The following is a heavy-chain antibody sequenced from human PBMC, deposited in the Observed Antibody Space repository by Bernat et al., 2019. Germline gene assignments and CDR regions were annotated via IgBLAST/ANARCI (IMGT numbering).Heavy chain of an antibody. CDR3: ARSHYDILTGRGYGMDV. V-gene: IGHV3-21*01. CDR2: ISSSSSYI. D-gene: IGHD3-9*01. J-gene: IGHJ6*02. Sequence: EVQLVESGGGLVKPGGSLRLSCAASGFTFSSYSMNWVRQAPGKGLEWVSSISSSSSYIYYADSVKGRFTISRDNAKNSLYLQMNSLRAEDTAVYYCARSHYDILTGRGYGMDVWGQGTTVTVSS. CDR1: GFTFSSYS.